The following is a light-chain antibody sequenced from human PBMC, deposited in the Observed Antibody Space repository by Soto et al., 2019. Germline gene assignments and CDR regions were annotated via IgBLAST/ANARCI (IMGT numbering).Light chain of an antibody. Sequence: EMGLTQSPGTLSLSPCERTTLSCRASQSISCDYLAWYQYKPGQTPKVLIYRASSRATGIPDRFIGSGSGTDFTLTISRLEPDDFAVSYCQQYGSSPLTFAGGTKVEIK. CDR1: QSISCDY. V-gene: IGKV3-20*01. CDR3: QQYGSSPLT. J-gene: IGKJ4*01. CDR2: RAS.